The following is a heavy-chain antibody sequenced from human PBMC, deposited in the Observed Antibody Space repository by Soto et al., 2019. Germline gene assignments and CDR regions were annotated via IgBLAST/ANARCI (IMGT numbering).Heavy chain of an antibody. J-gene: IGHJ4*02. CDR1: GYTFTSYD. D-gene: IGHD6-13*01. Sequence: GASVKVSCKASGYTFTSYDISWVRQAPGQGLEWMGRIIPILGIANYAQKFQGRVTITADKSTSTAYMELSSLRSEDTAVYYCASPVRWQQLVFDYWGQGTLVTVSS. CDR3: ASPVRWQQLVFDY. V-gene: IGHV1-69*04. CDR2: IIPILGIA.